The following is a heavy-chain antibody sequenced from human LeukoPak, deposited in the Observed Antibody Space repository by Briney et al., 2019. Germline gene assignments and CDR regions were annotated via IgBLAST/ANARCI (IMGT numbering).Heavy chain of an antibody. CDR1: GYTFTSYD. D-gene: IGHD1-1*01. V-gene: IGHV1-8*01. CDR3: ARGLGNDGIFDY. J-gene: IGHJ4*02. Sequence: ASVKVSCKASGYTFTSYDINWVRQATGQGLEWMGWMNPNSGNIGYAQKFQGRVTMTRNTSISTAYMELSSLRFEDTAVYYCARGLGNDGIFDYWGQGTLVTVSP. CDR2: MNPNSGNI.